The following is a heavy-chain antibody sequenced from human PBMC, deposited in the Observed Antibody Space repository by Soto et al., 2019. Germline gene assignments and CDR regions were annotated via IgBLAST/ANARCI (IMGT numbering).Heavy chain of an antibody. CDR1: GFTFSSYG. D-gene: IGHD5-18*01. V-gene: IGHV3-33*01. Sequence: QVQLVESGGGVVQPGRSLRLSCAASGFTFSSYGMHWVRQAPGKGLEWVAVIWYDGSNKYYADSVKGRFTISRDNSKNTLYLQMNSLRAEDTAVYYCARDFHGYSYGQPMGYWGQGTLVTVSS. CDR2: IWYDGSNK. J-gene: IGHJ4*02. CDR3: ARDFHGYSYGQPMGY.